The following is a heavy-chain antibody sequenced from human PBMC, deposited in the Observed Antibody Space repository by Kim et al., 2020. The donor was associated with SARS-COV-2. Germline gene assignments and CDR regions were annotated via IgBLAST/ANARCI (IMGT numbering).Heavy chain of an antibody. CDR2: K. CDR3: AHKAAMVSFDY. J-gene: IGHJ4*02. V-gene: IGHV2-5*01. Sequence: KRYSPSLKRRLTITKDTSKNQVVLTMTNMDPVDTATYYCAHKAAMVSFDYWGQGTLVTVSS. D-gene: IGHD5-18*01.